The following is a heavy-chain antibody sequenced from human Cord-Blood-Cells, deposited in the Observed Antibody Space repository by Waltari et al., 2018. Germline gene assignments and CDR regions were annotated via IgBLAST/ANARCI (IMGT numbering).Heavy chain of an antibody. D-gene: IGHD2-2*02. Sequence: QVQLVQSGAEVKKPGASVKFSCKASGYTFTGYDVKWVRQATGPALEWMGWMNPNSGNTGYAQKFQGRVTMTRNTSISTAYMELSSLISEDTAVYYCARGRLSYCSSTSCYTVDYWGQGTLVTVSS. CDR3: ARGRLSYCSSTSCYTVDY. CDR1: GYTFTGYD. CDR2: MNPNSGNT. V-gene: IGHV1-8*01. J-gene: IGHJ4*02.